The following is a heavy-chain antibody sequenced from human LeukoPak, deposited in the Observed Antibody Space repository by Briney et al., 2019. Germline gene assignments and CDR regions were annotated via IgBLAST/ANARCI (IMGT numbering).Heavy chain of an antibody. CDR3: AHRLDWYEWELKMYYFDY. D-gene: IGHD1-26*01. Sequence: SGPTLVKPTQTLTLTCTFSGFSLSTSGVGVGWIRQPPGKALEWLALIYWNDDKRYSPSLKSRLTITKDTSKNQVVLTMTNMDPVDTATYYCAHRLDWYEWELKMYYFDYWGQGTLVTVSS. CDR1: GFSLSTSGVG. J-gene: IGHJ4*02. CDR2: IYWNDDK. V-gene: IGHV2-5*01.